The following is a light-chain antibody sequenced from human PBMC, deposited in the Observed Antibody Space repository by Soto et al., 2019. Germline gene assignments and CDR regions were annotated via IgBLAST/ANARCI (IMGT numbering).Light chain of an antibody. J-gene: IGLJ1*01. CDR2: GNT. Sequence: QSVLTQPPSVSGAPGLRVTISCSGSNSDIGAGFDVHWYQHLPGTAPKLLIYGNTNRPSGVPGRFSGSKSGTSASLVISGLQAEDEADYYCQSYENSRTGFYVFGTGTKVTVL. V-gene: IGLV1-40*01. CDR3: QSYENSRTGFYV. CDR1: NSDIGAGFD.